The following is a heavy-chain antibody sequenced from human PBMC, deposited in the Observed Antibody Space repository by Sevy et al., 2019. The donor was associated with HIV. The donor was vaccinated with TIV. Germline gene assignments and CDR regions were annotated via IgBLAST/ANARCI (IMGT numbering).Heavy chain of an antibody. CDR2: IIPIFGTA. J-gene: IGHJ5*02. V-gene: IGHV1-69*13. Sequence: SVKVSCKASGGTFSSYAISWVRQAPGQGLEWMGGIIPIFGTANYAQKFQGRVTITADESTSTAYMELSSLRSEDTAVYYCARDMRIAVAGGPDWFDPWGQGTLVTVSS. CDR1: GGTFSSYA. CDR3: ARDMRIAVAGGPDWFDP. D-gene: IGHD6-19*01.